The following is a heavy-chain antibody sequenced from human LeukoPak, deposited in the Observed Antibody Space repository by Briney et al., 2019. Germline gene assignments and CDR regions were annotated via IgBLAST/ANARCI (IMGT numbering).Heavy chain of an antibody. J-gene: IGHJ4*02. CDR3: AKASVWTMVRVVSYFDE. D-gene: IGHD3-10*01. Sequence: GGSLRLSCAASGFTFSSYGMTWVRQAPGKGLEWVSGISGSGDNTWYADSVKGRFTISRDNSKKTLDLQMHSLKAEDTAVYYCAKASVWTMVRVVSYFDEWGQGIQVTVSS. CDR2: ISGSGDNT. CDR1: GFTFSSYG. V-gene: IGHV3-23*01.